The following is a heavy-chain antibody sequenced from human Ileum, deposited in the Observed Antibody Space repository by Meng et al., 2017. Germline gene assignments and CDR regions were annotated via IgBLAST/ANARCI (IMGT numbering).Heavy chain of an antibody. V-gene: IGHV4-4*02. CDR2: ISHSGSA. D-gene: IGHD4-23*01. J-gene: IGHJ4*02. CDR3: ARHGGYSQDF. Sequence: VHLQYADPCLVRPSGPLSRTCASSSGSISSNTYWSWVRQPPGKGLEWIGQISHSGSAYYNPSLKSRVTMSVDKSKSQFSLMLTSVTAADTAIYYCARHGGYSQDFWGQGTLVTVSS. CDR1: SGSISSNTY.